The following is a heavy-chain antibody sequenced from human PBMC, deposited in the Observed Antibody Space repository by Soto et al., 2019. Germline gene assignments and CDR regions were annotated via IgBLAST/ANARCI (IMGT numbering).Heavy chain of an antibody. Sequence: WWSLRLSCSASVFTCSSYAMSWLRQAPGKGLEWVSAISGSGGSTYYADSVKGRFTISRDNSKNTLYLQMNSLRAEDTAVYYCAKGDFWSGYFDYWGQGTLVTVSS. CDR3: AKGDFWSGYFDY. CDR1: VFTCSSYA. D-gene: IGHD3-3*01. V-gene: IGHV3-23*01. CDR2: ISGSGGST. J-gene: IGHJ4*02.